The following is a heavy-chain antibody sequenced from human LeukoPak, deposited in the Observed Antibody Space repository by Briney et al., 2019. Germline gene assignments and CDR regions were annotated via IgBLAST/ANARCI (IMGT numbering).Heavy chain of an antibody. V-gene: IGHV3-23*01. CDR3: ARDRGGSYSAIDY. Sequence: PGGSLRLSCAASGFTFSGYAMSWVRQAPGKGLEWVSAISGSGGSTYYADSVKGRFTISRDNSKNTLYLQMNSLRAEDTAVYYCARDRGGSYSAIDYWGQGTLVTVSS. D-gene: IGHD2-15*01. CDR2: ISGSGGST. CDR1: GFTFSGYA. J-gene: IGHJ4*02.